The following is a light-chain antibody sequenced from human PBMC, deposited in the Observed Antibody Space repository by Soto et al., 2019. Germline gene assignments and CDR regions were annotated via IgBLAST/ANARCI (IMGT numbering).Light chain of an antibody. CDR1: SSDVGGYNY. J-gene: IGLJ1*01. Sequence: QCALTQAASGSGSPGQSITISCTGTSSDVGGYNYVSWYQHHPGKAPKLMIYDVSNRPSGVSNRFSGSKSGNTASLSISGLQAEDEADYYCSSYTSSSTLYVFGTGTKLTVL. V-gene: IGLV2-14*03. CDR2: DVS. CDR3: SSYTSSSTLYV.